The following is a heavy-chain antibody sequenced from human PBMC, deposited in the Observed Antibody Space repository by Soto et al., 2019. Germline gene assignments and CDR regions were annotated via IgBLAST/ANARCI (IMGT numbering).Heavy chain of an antibody. J-gene: IGHJ4*02. CDR1: GFTFSSYA. CDR2: ISYDGSNK. Sequence: QVQLVESGGGVVQPGRSLRLSCAASGFTFSSYAMHWVRQAPGKGLEWVAVISYDGSNKYYADSVKGRFTISRDNSKNTLYLQMNSLRAEDTAVYYCARTRRDGYSWLDYWGQGTLVTVSS. D-gene: IGHD4-4*01. CDR3: ARTRRDGYSWLDY. V-gene: IGHV3-30-3*01.